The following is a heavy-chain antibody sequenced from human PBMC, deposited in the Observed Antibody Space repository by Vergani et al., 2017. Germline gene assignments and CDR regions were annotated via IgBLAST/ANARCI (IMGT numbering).Heavy chain of an antibody. CDR1: GFTFSSYG. J-gene: IGHJ4*02. D-gene: IGHD1-26*01. Sequence: ELQLMESGGGVVQPGGSLRLSCAASGFTFSSYGMYWVRQAPGKGLEWVSVISGSGGRAKYADSVKGRFTVSRDNSKKTLYLQLNRVRAEDTAVYYCARDVLPWDGHYFEYWGQGTLVTDSS. V-gene: IGHV3-23*01. CDR3: ARDVLPWDGHYFEY. CDR2: ISGSGGRA.